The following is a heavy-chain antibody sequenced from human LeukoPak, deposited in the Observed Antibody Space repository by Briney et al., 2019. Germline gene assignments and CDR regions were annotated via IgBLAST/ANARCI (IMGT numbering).Heavy chain of an antibody. CDR1: GYNFTDYY. D-gene: IGHD2-15*01. V-gene: IGHV1-2*02. CDR2: INPKSGGT. CDR3: ARGYCNGGSCYSFYY. J-gene: IGHJ4*02. Sequence: GASVTVSCKASGYNFTDYYIHWVRQAPGQGLEWMGWINPKSGGTNYAQKFRGRVTMTRDTSTSTVYMELSSLRSEDTAVYYCARGYCNGGSCYSFYYWGQGTLVTVSS.